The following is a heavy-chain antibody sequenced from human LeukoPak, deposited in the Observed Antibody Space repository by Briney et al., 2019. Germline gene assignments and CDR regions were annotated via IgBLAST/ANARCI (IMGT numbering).Heavy chain of an antibody. J-gene: IGHJ4*02. D-gene: IGHD2-21*01. V-gene: IGHV3-23*01. CDR1: GFTFSSYG. CDR2: IIGSGGST. CDR3: AKAPVTSCRGAYCYPFDS. Sequence: GGSLRLSCAASGFTFSSYGMSWVRQAPGKGLEWVSAIIGSGGSTYYADSVKGRFTISRDNSKNTLYLQMNSLRAEDTAVYFCAKAPVTSCRGAYCYPFDSWGQGTLVTVSS.